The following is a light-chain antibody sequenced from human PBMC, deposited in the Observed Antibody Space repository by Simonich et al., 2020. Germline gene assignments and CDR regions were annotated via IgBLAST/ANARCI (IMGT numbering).Light chain of an antibody. CDR3: QSYDSSNPVV. CDR2: EDN. CDR1: RGSIASNY. J-gene: IGLJ2*01. Sequence: NFMLTQPHSVSESPGKTVTISCTRSRGSIASNYVQLYQQRPGRAPTTGIYEDNQSPSGVPARFSGFIDSSSNAASITISGLKTEDEADYYCQSYDSSNPVVFGGGTKLTVL. V-gene: IGLV6-57*03.